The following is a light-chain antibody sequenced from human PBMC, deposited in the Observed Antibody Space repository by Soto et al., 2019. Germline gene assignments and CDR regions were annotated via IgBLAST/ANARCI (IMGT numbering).Light chain of an antibody. CDR3: QSYDSSLSGYV. J-gene: IGLJ1*01. V-gene: IGLV1-40*01. CDR2: NIN. Sequence: QSVLTQPPSVSGAPGQRVTISCTGSSSNIGAGYDVHWYQQLPGTAPKLLIYNINNRPSGVPDRFSGSKSGTSASLAITGLQAEDEADYYCQSYDSSLSGYVFGTGTKLTVL. CDR1: SSNIGAGYD.